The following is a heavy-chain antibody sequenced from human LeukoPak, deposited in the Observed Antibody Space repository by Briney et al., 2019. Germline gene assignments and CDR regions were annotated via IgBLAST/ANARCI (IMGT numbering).Heavy chain of an antibody. CDR3: ARDYWSYYYDSSGYYNY. CDR1: GFTFSSYG. CDR2: IWYDASNK. D-gene: IGHD3-22*01. V-gene: IGHV3-33*01. Sequence: GGSLRLSCAASGFTFSSYGMHWVRQAPGKGLEWVAVIWYDASNKYYADSVKGRFTISRDNSKNTLYLQMNSLRAEDTAVYYCARDYWSYYYDSSGYYNYWGQGILVTVSS. J-gene: IGHJ4*02.